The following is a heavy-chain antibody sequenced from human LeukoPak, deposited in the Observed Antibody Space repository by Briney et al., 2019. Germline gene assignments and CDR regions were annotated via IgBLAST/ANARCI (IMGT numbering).Heavy chain of an antibody. V-gene: IGHV1-18*01. CDR2: ISAYNGNT. CDR1: GYTFTSYG. CDR3: ARNSSSCSDI. J-gene: IGHJ3*02. Sequence: ASVKVSCKASGYTFTSYGISWVRQAPGQGLEWMGWISAYNGNTKYAEKLQGRVTMTADTSTSTAYMELRSLRSDDTAVYYCARNSSSCSDIWGQGTMVTVSS. D-gene: IGHD6-13*01.